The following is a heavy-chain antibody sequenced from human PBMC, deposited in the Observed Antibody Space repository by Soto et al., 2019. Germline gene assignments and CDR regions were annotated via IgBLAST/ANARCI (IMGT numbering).Heavy chain of an antibody. V-gene: IGHV4-39*01. CDR1: GGSFSSSTYY. J-gene: IGHJ4*02. Sequence: SETLSLTCIVSGGSFSSSTYYGGWIRQPPGKGLEWTGSIFHSGSTYYNPSLKSRVTLSVDTSKNRFYLRLSSVTAADTAVYYCASAPGFNLFDSWGQGTLVTVSS. CDR2: IFHSGST. D-gene: IGHD5-12*01. CDR3: ASAPGFNLFDS.